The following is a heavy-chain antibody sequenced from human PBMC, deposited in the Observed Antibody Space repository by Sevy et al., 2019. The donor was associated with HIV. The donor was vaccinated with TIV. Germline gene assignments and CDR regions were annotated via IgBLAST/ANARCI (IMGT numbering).Heavy chain of an antibody. J-gene: IGHJ6*02. V-gene: IGHV3-30*18. CDR3: TKDLAKRYSSNYYYYAMDV. D-gene: IGHD6-13*01. CDR1: GFTFSSYG. Sequence: GGSLRLSCAASGFTFSSYGMHWVRQAPGKGLEWVALISYDADNKHYADSVKDRFSISRDYSKNTLYLQMNSLRPEDTAVYYCTKDLAKRYSSNYYYYAMDVWGQGTTVTVSS. CDR2: ISYDADNK.